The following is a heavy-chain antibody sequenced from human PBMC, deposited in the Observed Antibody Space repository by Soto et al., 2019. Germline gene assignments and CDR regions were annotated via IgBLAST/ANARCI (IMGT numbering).Heavy chain of an antibody. Sequence: QVQLVQSGAEVQKPGSSVKVSCKASGGTFSSYAISWVRQAPGQGLEWMGGIIPIFGTANYAQKFQGRVTITADESTSTAYMELSSLRSEDTAVYYCAREGGLGRRDGYNSYYWGQGTLVTVSS. CDR1: GGTFSSYA. D-gene: IGHD5-12*01. CDR3: AREGGLGRRDGYNSYY. J-gene: IGHJ4*02. V-gene: IGHV1-69*01. CDR2: IIPIFGTA.